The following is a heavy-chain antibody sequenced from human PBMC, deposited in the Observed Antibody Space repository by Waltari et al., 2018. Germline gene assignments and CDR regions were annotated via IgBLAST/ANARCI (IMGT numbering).Heavy chain of an antibody. V-gene: IGHV4-34*01. D-gene: IGHD6-13*01. CDR1: GGSFSGYY. CDR2: INHSGST. CDR3: ARGSSWSAFSIDY. J-gene: IGHJ4*02. Sequence: QVQLQQWGAGLLKPSETLSLTCAVYGGSFSGYYWSWIRQPPGKGLEWIGEINHSGSTNYNPSLKSRVTISVDTSKNQFSLKLSSVTAADTAVYYCARGSSWSAFSIDYWGQGTLVTVSS.